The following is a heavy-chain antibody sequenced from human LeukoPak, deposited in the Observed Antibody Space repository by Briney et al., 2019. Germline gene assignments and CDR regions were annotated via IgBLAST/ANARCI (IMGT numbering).Heavy chain of an antibody. J-gene: IGHJ4*02. CDR2: INPGDGGT. CDR3: ATFTTVSTGDY. V-gene: IGHV1-46*01. CDR1: GYRFARYY. D-gene: IGHD4-17*01. Sequence: ASVKVSCKASGYRFARYYMHWVRRAPGQGLEWMVIINPGDGGTTYAQKFEGRLSLTRDMSTSTVYLELSSLRSEDTAMYYCATFTTVSTGDYWGQGSLVAVSS.